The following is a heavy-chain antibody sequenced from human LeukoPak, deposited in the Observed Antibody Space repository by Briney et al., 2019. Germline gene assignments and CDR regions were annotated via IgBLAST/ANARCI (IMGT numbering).Heavy chain of an antibody. V-gene: IGHV3-11*06. CDR2: ISSSSSYT. J-gene: IGHJ4*02. CDR1: GFTFSDYY. D-gene: IGHD1-26*01. CDR3: ARASQTRGSYPFDY. Sequence: GGSLRLSCAAPGFTFSDYYMSWIRQAPGKGLEWVSYISSSSSYTNYADSVKGRFTISRDNAKNSLYLQMNSLRAEDTAVYYCARASQTRGSYPFDYWGQGTLVTVSS.